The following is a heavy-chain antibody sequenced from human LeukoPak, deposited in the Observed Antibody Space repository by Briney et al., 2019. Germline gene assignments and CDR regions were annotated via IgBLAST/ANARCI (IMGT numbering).Heavy chain of an antibody. V-gene: IGHV3-53*04. CDR1: GLTVSSTY. CDR2: IYIGDNP. J-gene: IGHJ4*02. CDR3: ARVRPWVFDY. Sequence: GGSLRLSCAASGLTVSSTYMSWVRQAPGKGLEWVSIIYIGDNPHYADSVKGRFTISRHYSKNTLYLQMNSLRAEDTAVYYCARVRPWVFDYWGQGTLVTVSS.